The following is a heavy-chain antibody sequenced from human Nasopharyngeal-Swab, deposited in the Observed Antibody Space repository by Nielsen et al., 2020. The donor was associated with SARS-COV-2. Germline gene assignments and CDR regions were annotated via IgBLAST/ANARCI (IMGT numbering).Heavy chain of an antibody. CDR1: GYSFTSYG. CDR2: ISAYNGNT. J-gene: IGHJ6*02. V-gene: IGHV1-18*01. CDR3: ARWAGIGDYYYGMDV. Sequence: GGSLRLSCKGSGYSFTSYGISWVRQAPGQGLEWMGWISAYNGNTNYAQKLQGRVTMTTDTSTSTAYMELRSLRSDDTAVYYCARWAGIGDYYYGMDVWGQGTTVTVSS. D-gene: IGHD6-19*01.